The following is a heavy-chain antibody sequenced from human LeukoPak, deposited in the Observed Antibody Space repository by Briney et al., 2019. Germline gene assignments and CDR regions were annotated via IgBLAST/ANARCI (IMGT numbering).Heavy chain of an antibody. CDR3: ARGQGIAAAGTRRFEA. V-gene: IGHV4-39*07. Sequence: SETLSLTCTVSGGSISSSSYYWGWIRQPPGKGLEWIGSIYYSGNTYYNPSLKSRVTISAETSKNQFSLILSSVTAADTAVYYCARGQGIAAAGTRRFEAWGQGTLVTVSS. J-gene: IGHJ5*02. D-gene: IGHD6-13*01. CDR2: IYYSGNT. CDR1: GGSISSSSYY.